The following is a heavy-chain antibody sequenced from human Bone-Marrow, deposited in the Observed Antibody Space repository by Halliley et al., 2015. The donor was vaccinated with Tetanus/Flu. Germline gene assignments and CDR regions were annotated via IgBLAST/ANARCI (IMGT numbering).Heavy chain of an antibody. Sequence: VAFMRSKVYDETTRYAASVQGRFPLSRDDSIGIAYLQMNSLKSEDTAPYFCTAPSLTTFTDYWGQGTLVTVSS. J-gene: IGHJ4*02. CDR2: MRSKVYDETT. V-gene: IGHV3-49*02. CDR3: TAPSLTTFTDY. D-gene: IGHD4-17*01.